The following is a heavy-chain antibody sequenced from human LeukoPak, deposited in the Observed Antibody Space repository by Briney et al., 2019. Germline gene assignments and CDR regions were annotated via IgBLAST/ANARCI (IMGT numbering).Heavy chain of an antibody. Sequence: SETLSLTCPVSGGSISNYYYWTWIRQPPGKGLEWIGYVYYTGSTNFNPSLKSRVTMSLDTSRNQFSLKLTSLTAADTAVYYCARGWGWQRLHFWGQGTLVTVSS. CDR1: GGSISNYY. CDR2: VYYTGST. D-gene: IGHD5-12*01. J-gene: IGHJ4*02. CDR3: ARGWGWQRLHF. V-gene: IGHV4-59*01.